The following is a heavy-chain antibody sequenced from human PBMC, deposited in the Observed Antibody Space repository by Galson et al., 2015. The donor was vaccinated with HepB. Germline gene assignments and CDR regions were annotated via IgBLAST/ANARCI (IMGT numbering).Heavy chain of an antibody. CDR2: ISGSGGST. Sequence: SLRLSCAASGFTFSSYAMSWVRQAPGKGLEWVSAISGSGGSTYYADSVKGRFTISRDNSKNTLYLQMNSLRAEDTAVYYCAKDLGSSGWYYFDYWGQGTLVTVSP. CDR3: AKDLGSSGWYYFDY. J-gene: IGHJ4*02. V-gene: IGHV3-23*01. D-gene: IGHD6-19*01. CDR1: GFTFSSYA.